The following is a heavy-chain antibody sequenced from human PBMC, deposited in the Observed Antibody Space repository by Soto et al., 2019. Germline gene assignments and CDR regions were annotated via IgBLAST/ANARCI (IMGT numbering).Heavy chain of an antibody. Sequence: QVQLVQSGAEVKKPGSSVKVSCKASGGTFSSYAISWVRQAPGQGLEWMGGIIPIFGTANYAQKFQGRVTITADESTSTDYMELSSLRSEDTAVYYCARFGLGYGQYYFDYWGQGTLVTVSS. CDR3: ARFGLGYGQYYFDY. D-gene: IGHD5-18*01. CDR1: GGTFSSYA. V-gene: IGHV1-69*01. CDR2: IIPIFGTA. J-gene: IGHJ4*02.